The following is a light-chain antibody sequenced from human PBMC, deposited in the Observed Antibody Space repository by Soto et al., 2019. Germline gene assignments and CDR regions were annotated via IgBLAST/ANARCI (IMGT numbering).Light chain of an antibody. J-gene: IGLJ1*01. CDR2: EVS. Sequence: QSVLAQRPAGSGSPGQSVTISCTGTSSDVGGYNYVSWYQQHPGKAPKLMIYEVSRRPSGVPDRFSGSKSGNTASLTVSGLQAEDEADYYCSSYAGSVDVFGTGTKVTVL. V-gene: IGLV2-8*01. CDR3: SSYAGSVDV. CDR1: SSDVGGYNY.